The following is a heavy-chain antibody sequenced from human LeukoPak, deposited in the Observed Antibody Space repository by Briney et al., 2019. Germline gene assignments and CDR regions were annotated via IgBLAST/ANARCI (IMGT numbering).Heavy chain of an antibody. CDR2: ISGSGGST. CDR1: GFTFSSYA. Sequence: PGGSLRLSCAASGFTFSSYALTWVRQAPGKGPERVSAISGSGGSTYYADSVKGRFTISRDNSKNTLSLQMNSLRAEDTAVYYCAKTTSYDFWSGADWYFDVWGRGTLVTVSS. D-gene: IGHD3-3*01. J-gene: IGHJ2*01. CDR3: AKTTSYDFWSGADWYFDV. V-gene: IGHV3-23*01.